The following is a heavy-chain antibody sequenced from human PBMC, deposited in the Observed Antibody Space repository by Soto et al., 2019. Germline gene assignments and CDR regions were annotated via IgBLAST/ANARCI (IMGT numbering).Heavy chain of an antibody. D-gene: IGHD4-17*01. V-gene: IGHV4-59*01. J-gene: IGHJ6*02. CDR2: IYYSGST. Sequence: PSETLSLTCTVSGGSISSYYWSWIRQPPGKGLEWIGYIYYSGSTNYNPSLKSRVTISVDTSKNQFSLKLSSVTAADTAVYYCARDYGSLGYYGMDVWGQGTTVTVS. CDR1: GGSISSYY. CDR3: ARDYGSLGYYGMDV.